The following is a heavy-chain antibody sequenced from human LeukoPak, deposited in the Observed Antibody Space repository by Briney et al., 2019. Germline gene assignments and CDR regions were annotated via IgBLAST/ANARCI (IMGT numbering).Heavy chain of an antibody. D-gene: IGHD1-26*01. V-gene: IGHV1-24*01. CDR2: FDPEDGET. J-gene: IGHJ4*02. CDR1: GYTLTELS. CDR3: ANIVGATTRGSDY. Sequence: AASVKVSCKVSGYTLTELSMHWVQQAPGKGLEWMGGFDPEDGETIYAQKFQGRVTMTEDTSTDTAYMELSSLRSEDTAVYYCANIVGATTRGSDYWGQGTLVTVSS.